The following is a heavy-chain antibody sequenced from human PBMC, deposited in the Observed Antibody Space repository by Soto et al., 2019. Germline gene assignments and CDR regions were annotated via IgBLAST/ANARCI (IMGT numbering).Heavy chain of an antibody. J-gene: IGHJ1*01. CDR2: ISGSGGST. V-gene: IGHV3-23*01. D-gene: IGHD3-22*01. CDR3: AKFPSHITMIVVVIRGVYFQH. CDR1: GFTFSSYA. Sequence: GGSLRLSCAASGFTFSSYAMSWVRQAPGKGLEWVSAISGSGGSTYYADSVKGRFTISRDNSKNTLYLQMNSLRAEDTAVYYCAKFPSHITMIVVVIRGVYFQHWGQGTLVTVSS.